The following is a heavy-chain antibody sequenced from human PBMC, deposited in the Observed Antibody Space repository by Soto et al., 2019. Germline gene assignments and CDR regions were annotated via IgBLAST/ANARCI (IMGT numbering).Heavy chain of an antibody. CDR2: ISAYNGNT. Sequence: QVQLVQSGAEVKKPGASVKVSCKASGYTFTRYAISWVRQAPGQGLEWMGWISAYNGNTNYAQKLQGRVTRTTDTSTSTAYMELRGLRSDDTAVYYCARLYYYDTRGYYYVEHYWGQGTLVTVSS. V-gene: IGHV1-18*01. CDR3: ARLYYYDTRGYYYVEHY. CDR1: GYTFTRYA. D-gene: IGHD3-22*01. J-gene: IGHJ4*02.